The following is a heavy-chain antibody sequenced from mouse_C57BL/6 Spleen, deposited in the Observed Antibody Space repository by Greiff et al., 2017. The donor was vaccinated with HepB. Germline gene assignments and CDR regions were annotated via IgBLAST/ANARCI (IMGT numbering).Heavy chain of an antibody. J-gene: IGHJ1*03. Sequence: QVQLKQPGAELVMPGASVKLSCKASGYTFTSYWMHWVKQRPGQGLEWIGEIDPSDSYTNYNQKFKGKSTLTVDKSSSTAYMQLSSLTSEDSAVYYCARVSNYRYFDVWGTGTTVTVSS. V-gene: IGHV1-69*01. CDR1: GYTFTSYW. CDR2: IDPSDSYT. D-gene: IGHD2-5*01. CDR3: ARVSNYRYFDV.